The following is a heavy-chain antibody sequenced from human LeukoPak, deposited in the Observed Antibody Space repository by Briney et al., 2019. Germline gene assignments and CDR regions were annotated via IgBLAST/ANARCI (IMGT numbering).Heavy chain of an antibody. V-gene: IGHV3-30-3*01. J-gene: IGHJ4*02. D-gene: IGHD4-17*01. CDR1: GFTFSSYA. Sequence: GGSLRLSCAASGFTFSSYAMHWVRQAPGKGLEWVAVISYDGSNKYYADSVKGRFTISRDNSKNTLYLQMNSLRAEDTAVYYCARDGFLGDYGLTYFDYWGQGTLVTVSS. CDR2: ISYDGSNK. CDR3: ARDGFLGDYGLTYFDY.